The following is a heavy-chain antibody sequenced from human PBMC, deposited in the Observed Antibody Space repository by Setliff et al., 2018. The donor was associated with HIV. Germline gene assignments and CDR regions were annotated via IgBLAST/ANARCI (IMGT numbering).Heavy chain of an antibody. CDR3: AREGPFSRGPRGAFDH. Sequence: PGGSLRLSCAASGFTFSDYYMSWIRQAPGKGLEWVSYISSSGSTISYADSVKGRFTIFRDSAKKLLYLQMNSVRVDDTAVYFCAREGPFSRGPRGAFDHWGQGTLVTVSS. J-gene: IGHJ4*02. CDR1: GFTFSDYY. CDR2: ISSSGSTI. D-gene: IGHD3-22*01. V-gene: IGHV3-11*01.